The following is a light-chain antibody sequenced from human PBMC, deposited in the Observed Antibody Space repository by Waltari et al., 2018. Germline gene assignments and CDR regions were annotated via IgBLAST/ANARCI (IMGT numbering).Light chain of an antibody. CDR3: QVWDSTSELMWV. CDR1: NIRSKT. CDR2: GDN. Sequence: SYVLTQPPSVSVAPGQTASITCGGNNIRSKTVHWYQQRPGQAPAVVFYGDNERPSGIPGRCSGSKSANTATLTISSVEAGDEADYYCQVWDSTSELMWVFGGGTKLTVL. V-gene: IGLV3-21*02. J-gene: IGLJ3*02.